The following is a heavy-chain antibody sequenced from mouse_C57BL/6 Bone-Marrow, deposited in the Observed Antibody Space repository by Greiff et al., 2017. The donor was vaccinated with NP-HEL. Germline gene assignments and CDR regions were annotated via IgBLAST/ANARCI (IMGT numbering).Heavy chain of an antibody. CDR2: IDPENGDT. CDR3: TSDGYYYWYFDV. CDR1: GFNIKDDY. D-gene: IGHD2-3*01. Sequence: IQLQQSGAELVRPGASVKLSCTASGFNIKDDYMHWVKQRPEQGLEWIGWIDPENGDTEYASKFQGKATITADTSSNTAYLQLSSLTSEDTAVYYCTSDGYYYWYFDVWGTGTTVTVSS. V-gene: IGHV14-4*01. J-gene: IGHJ1*03.